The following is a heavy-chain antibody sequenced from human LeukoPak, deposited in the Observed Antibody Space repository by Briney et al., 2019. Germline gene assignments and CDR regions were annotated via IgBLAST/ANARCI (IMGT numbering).Heavy chain of an antibody. CDR2: IIPILGIA. D-gene: IGHD3-22*01. CDR1: GGTFSSYA. Sequence: SVKVSCKASGGTFSSYAISWVRQAPGQGLEWMGRIIPILGIANYAQKFQGRVTITTDESTSTAYMELSSLRSGDTAVYYCARARSPSSGYLLRDHNWFDPWGQGTLVTVSS. V-gene: IGHV1-69*04. CDR3: ARARSPSSGYLLRDHNWFDP. J-gene: IGHJ5*02.